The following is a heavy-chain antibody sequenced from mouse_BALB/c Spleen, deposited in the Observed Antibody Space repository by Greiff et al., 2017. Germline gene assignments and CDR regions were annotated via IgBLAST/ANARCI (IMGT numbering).Heavy chain of an antibody. CDR1: GYSFTSYW. CDR3: TRSTMITTGYWYFDV. V-gene: IGHV1-5*01. CDR2: IYPGNSDT. J-gene: IGHJ1*01. D-gene: IGHD2-4*01. Sequence: VQLQQSGTVLARPGASVKMSCKASGYSFTSYWMHWVKQRPGQGLEWIGAIYPGNSDTSYNQKFKGKAKLTAVTSASTAYMELSSLTNEDSAVYYCTRSTMITTGYWYFDVWGAGTTVTVSS.